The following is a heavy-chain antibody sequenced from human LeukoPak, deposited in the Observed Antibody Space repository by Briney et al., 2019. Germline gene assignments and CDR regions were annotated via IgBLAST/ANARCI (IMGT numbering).Heavy chain of an antibody. Sequence: QPGGSLRLSCAASEFTFNRYWMSWVRQAPGKGLEWVANIKKDASEKYYVDSVKGRFTISRDNAKNSVHLQMNSLRAEDTAVYYCARGLAAPDYWGQGTLVTVSS. CDR1: EFTFNRYW. J-gene: IGHJ4*02. CDR3: ARGLAAPDY. V-gene: IGHV3-7*03. D-gene: IGHD6-13*01. CDR2: IKKDASEK.